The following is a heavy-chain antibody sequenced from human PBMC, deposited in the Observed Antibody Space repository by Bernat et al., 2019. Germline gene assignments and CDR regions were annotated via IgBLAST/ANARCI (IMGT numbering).Heavy chain of an antibody. V-gene: IGHV3-21*04. J-gene: IGHJ4*02. CDR1: GFTFSSYS. Sequence: EVQLVESGGGLVKPGGSLRLSCAASGFTFSSYSMNWVRQAPGKGLEWVSSISSSSYIYYADSVKGRFTISRDNSKNTLYLQMNSLRAEDTAVYYCAKAPVGAPLWVDYWGQGTLVTVSS. CDR2: ISSSSYI. CDR3: AKAPVGAPLWVDY. D-gene: IGHD1-26*01.